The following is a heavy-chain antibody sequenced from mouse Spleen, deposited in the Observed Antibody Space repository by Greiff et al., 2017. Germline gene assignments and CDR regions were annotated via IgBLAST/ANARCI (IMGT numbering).Heavy chain of an antibody. J-gene: IGHJ1*03. V-gene: IGHV1-5*01. CDR3: TRRENPYWYFDV. CDR1: GYTFTTYW. CDR2: IYPGNSDT. Sequence: VQLQQSGTVLARPGASVKMSCKTSGYTFTTYWMHWVKQRPGQGLEWIGAIYPGNSDTTYNQKFKGKAKLTAVASASTAYMELSSLTNEDSAVYYCTRRENPYWYFDVWGTGTTVTVSS.